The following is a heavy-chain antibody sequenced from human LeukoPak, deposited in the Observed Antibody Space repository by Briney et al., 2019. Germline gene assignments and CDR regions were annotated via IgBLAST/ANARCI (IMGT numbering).Heavy chain of an antibody. Sequence: GRSLRLSCAASGFTFSSYGMHWVRQAPGKGLEWVAVISYDGSNKYYADSVKGRFTISRDNSKNTLYLQMNSLRAEDTAVYYCARGGIEVPAFDIWGRGTMVTVSS. V-gene: IGHV3-30*03. CDR1: GFTFSSYG. CDR2: ISYDGSNK. CDR3: ARGGIEVPAFDI. D-gene: IGHD1-26*01. J-gene: IGHJ3*02.